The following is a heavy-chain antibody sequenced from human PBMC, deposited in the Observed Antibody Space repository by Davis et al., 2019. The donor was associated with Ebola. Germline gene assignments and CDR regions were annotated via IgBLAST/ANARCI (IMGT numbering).Heavy chain of an antibody. V-gene: IGHV1-2*04. J-gene: IGHJ6*02. CDR2: INPNRGGT. D-gene: IGHD3/OR15-3a*01. CDR1: GYTFTGYY. CDR3: ASSKGTYYYYGMDV. Sequence: AASVKVSCKASGYTFTGYYMHWVRQAPGQGLEWMGWINPNRGGTNYAQKFQGWVTMTRDTSISTAYMELSRLRSDDTAVYYCASSKGTYYYYGMDVWGQGTTVTVSS.